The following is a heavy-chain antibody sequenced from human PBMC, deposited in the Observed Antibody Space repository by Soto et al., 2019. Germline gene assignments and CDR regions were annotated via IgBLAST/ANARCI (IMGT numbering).Heavy chain of an antibody. Sequence: EVQLLESGGGLLQPGGSLRLSCAASGLTFGNFAIAWVRQVPGKGLEWVSTITTGGEITYYADSVKGRFTISRDNSKNTLYLQINSLRAEDTAVYYCARDCCSSISPFDYWGQGTLVTVSS. CDR1: GLTFGNFA. V-gene: IGHV3-23*01. J-gene: IGHJ4*02. D-gene: IGHD2-2*01. CDR3: ARDCCSSISPFDY. CDR2: ITTGGEIT.